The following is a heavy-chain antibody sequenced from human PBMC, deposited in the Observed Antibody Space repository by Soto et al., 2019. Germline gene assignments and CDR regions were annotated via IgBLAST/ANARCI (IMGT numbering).Heavy chain of an antibody. Sequence: GGPLRLSCEASGFNFNNYGMHWVRQAPGKGLGWVALISFDGSNKYYADSMKGRFTISRDNSKNTLYLQMNSLRADDTAVYYWARGTDLYSSSPAGFDPWGQGTLVTVSS. CDR3: ARGTDLYSSSPAGFDP. D-gene: IGHD6-6*01. J-gene: IGHJ5*02. V-gene: IGHV3-30*03. CDR1: GFNFNNYG. CDR2: ISFDGSNK.